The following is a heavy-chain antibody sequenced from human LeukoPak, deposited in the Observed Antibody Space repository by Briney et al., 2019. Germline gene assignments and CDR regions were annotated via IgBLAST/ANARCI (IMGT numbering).Heavy chain of an antibody. CDR1: GGSFSGYY. Sequence: SETLSLTCAVYGGSFSGYYWSWIRQPPGKGLEWIGEVNHSGSTNYNPSLRSRVTISLDRPKKQFSLKLSSVNVADTAVYYCARGLPRNDFWSGFATYWFDPWGRGTLVTVSS. V-gene: IGHV4-34*01. J-gene: IGHJ5*02. D-gene: IGHD3-3*01. CDR2: VNHSGST. CDR3: ARGLPRNDFWSGFATYWFDP.